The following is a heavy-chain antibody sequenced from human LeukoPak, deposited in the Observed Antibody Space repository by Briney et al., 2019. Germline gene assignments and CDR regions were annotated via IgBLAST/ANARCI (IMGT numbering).Heavy chain of an antibody. CDR2: ISAYNGNT. Sequence: ASVKVSCKASGYTFTSYGINWVRQAPGQGLESMGWISAYNGNTNYAQKLQGRVTMTTDTSTSTAYMELRSLRSDDTAVYCCAAQLERVDAFDIWGQGTMVTVSS. D-gene: IGHD1-1*01. CDR3: AAQLERVDAFDI. J-gene: IGHJ3*02. CDR1: GYTFTSYG. V-gene: IGHV1-18*01.